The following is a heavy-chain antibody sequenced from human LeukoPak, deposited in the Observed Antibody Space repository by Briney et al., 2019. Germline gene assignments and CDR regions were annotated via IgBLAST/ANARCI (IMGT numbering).Heavy chain of an antibody. CDR2: ISYDGSNK. CDR3: ARDITNGVMDYYYGMDV. CDR1: GFTFSSYA. V-gene: IGHV3-30-3*01. Sequence: PGGSLRLSCAASGFTFSSYAMHWVRQAPGKGLEWVAVISYDGSNKYYADSVKGRFTISRDNSKNTLYLQMSSLRAEDTAVYYCARDITNGVMDYYYGMDVWGQGTTVTVSS. J-gene: IGHJ6*02. D-gene: IGHD2-8*01.